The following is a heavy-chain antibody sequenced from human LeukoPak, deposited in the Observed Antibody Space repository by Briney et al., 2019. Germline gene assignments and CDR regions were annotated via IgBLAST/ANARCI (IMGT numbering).Heavy chain of an antibody. V-gene: IGHV1-2*02. Sequence: ASVKVSCKASGYTFTGYYMHWVRQAPGQGLEWMGWINPNSGGTNYALKFQGRVTMTRDTSISTAYMELSRLRSDDAAVYYCARDESDFWSGYSSNWGQGTLVTVSS. J-gene: IGHJ4*02. CDR2: INPNSGGT. CDR1: GYTFTGYY. D-gene: IGHD3-3*01. CDR3: ARDESDFWSGYSSN.